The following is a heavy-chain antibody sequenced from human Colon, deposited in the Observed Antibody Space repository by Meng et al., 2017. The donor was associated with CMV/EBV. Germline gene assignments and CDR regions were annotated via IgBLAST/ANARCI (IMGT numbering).Heavy chain of an antibody. CDR3: VGYQGRAREGVRMV. V-gene: IGHV3-23*05. CDR2: IHARGSTT. D-gene: IGHD3-10*01. CDR1: GLTVSNFA. J-gene: IGHJ4*02. Sequence: GESLKISCAASGLTVSNFAINWVRQAPGKGLEWVSSIHARGSTTYYADSVKGRLTISTDKSKNTVFLQMSSLRVEDTAVYYCVGYQGRAREGVRMVWGQGTLVTVSS.